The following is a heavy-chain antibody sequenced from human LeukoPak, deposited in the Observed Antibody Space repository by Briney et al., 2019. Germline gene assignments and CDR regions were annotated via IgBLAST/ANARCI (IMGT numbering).Heavy chain of an antibody. V-gene: IGHV4-39*07. CDR3: ARYVDTAMVGAFDI. J-gene: IGHJ3*02. Sequence: SETLSLTCSVSGGSISSSSYYWGWIRQPPGKGLEWMGSIYNSGSTYYNPSLKSRVTISVDTSKNQFSLKLSSVTAADTAVYYCARYVDTAMVGAFDIWGQGTMVTVSS. CDR1: GGSISSSSYY. D-gene: IGHD5-18*01. CDR2: IYNSGST.